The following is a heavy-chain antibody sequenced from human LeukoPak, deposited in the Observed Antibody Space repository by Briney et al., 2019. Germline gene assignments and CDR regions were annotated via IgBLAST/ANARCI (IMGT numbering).Heavy chain of an antibody. V-gene: IGHV3-7*01. Sequence: PGGSLRLSCAVSGFTFSRHWMSWVRQAPGKGLEWLANIKQDGSEKYYVDSVEGRFTISRDNSKNSLYLQMNSLRAEDTAVYYCAMSYYGAGAAYGMDVWGQGTTVTVSS. D-gene: IGHD4/OR15-4a*01. CDR3: AMSYYGAGAAYGMDV. CDR1: GFTFSRHW. CDR2: IKQDGSEK. J-gene: IGHJ6*02.